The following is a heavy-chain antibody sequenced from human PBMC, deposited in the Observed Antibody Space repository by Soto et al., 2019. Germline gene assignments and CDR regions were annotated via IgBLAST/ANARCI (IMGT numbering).Heavy chain of an antibody. CDR3: ASVGELPVWFDP. CDR2: ISNTGST. V-gene: IGHV4-59*13. D-gene: IGHD3-10*01. CDR1: GDSISSYY. J-gene: IGHJ5*02. Sequence: QVQLQESGPGLVKPSETLSLTCTVSGDSISSYYWSWIRQPPGKGLEWVGYISNTGSTIYNPSLESRATFSLDTSTNQVSLSLNSVTLADTAVYYCASVGELPVWFDPWGRGTLVTVSS.